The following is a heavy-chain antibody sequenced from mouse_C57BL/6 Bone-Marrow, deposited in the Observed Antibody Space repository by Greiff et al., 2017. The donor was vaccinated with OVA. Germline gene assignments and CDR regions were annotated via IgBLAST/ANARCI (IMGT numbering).Heavy chain of an antibody. CDR2: IRLKSDNYAT. CDR1: GFTFSNYW. J-gene: IGHJ2*01. V-gene: IGHV6-3*01. Sequence: EVKLEESGGGLVQPGGSMKLSCVASGFTFSNYWMNWVRQSPEKGLEWVAQIRLKSDNYATHYAESVKGRFTISRDDSKSSVYLQMNNLRAEDTGIYYCTSSTMITTGAYYFDYWGQGTTLTVSS. CDR3: TSSTMITTGAYYFDY. D-gene: IGHD2-4*01.